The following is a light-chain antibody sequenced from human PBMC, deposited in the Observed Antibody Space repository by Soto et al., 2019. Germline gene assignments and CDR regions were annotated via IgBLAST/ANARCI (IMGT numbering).Light chain of an antibody. CDR3: SSYTTPSVV. CDR2: EVS. J-gene: IGLJ2*01. Sequence: QSALTQPPSVSGSPGQSVTISCTGATSDVGSYYRVSWFQLPPGTAPKLMIFEVSNRPSGVPDRFSGSKSGNTASLTISGLPAEDEADYYCSSYTTPSVVFGGGTKLTVL. CDR1: TSDVGSYYR. V-gene: IGLV2-18*02.